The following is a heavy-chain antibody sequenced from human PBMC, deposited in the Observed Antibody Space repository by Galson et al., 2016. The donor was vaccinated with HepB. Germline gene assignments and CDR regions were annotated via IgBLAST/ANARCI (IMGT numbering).Heavy chain of an antibody. V-gene: IGHV3-23*01. CDR2: ITGSTGVT. Sequence: SLRLSCAASGFTFGGYAMTWVRQAPGKGLEWVSSITGSTGVTYYADSVRGRFTISRDNSKNTLYLQMKSLRAEDTALYYRAKDRASVPDAFDIWGQGTVVTVSS. D-gene: IGHD2-2*01. CDR3: AKDRASVPDAFDI. J-gene: IGHJ3*02. CDR1: GFTFGGYA.